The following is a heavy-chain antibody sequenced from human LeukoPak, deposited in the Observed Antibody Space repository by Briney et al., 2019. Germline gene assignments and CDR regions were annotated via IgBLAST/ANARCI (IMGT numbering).Heavy chain of an antibody. V-gene: IGHV3-23*01. J-gene: IGHJ3*02. CDR2: ISGSGGST. CDR3: AKARIVGAIEDAFDI. CDR1: RFTFGDYA. D-gene: IGHD1-26*01. Sequence: GGSLRLSCTASRFTFGDYAMNWVRQAPGKGLEWVSAISGSGGSTYYADSVKGRFTISRDNSKNTLYLQMNSLRAEDTAVYYCAKARIVGAIEDAFDIWGQGTMVTVSS.